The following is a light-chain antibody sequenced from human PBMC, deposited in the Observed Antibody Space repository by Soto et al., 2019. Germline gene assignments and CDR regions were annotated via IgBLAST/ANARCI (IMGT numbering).Light chain of an antibody. CDR3: QQYNDWPPIT. V-gene: IGKV3-15*01. J-gene: IGKJ5*01. Sequence: EIVLTQSPANLSLSAGERATLSCKASQSVTNSLAWYQKKPGQAPRLLLFGASTRATGIPARFSRSGSGRELALTISSLQSEDFAAYYCQQYNDWPPITVGQGTRLEI. CDR2: GAS. CDR1: QSVTNS.